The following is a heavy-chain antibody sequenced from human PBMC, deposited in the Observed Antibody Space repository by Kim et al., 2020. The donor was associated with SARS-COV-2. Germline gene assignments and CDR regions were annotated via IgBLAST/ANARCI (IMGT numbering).Heavy chain of an antibody. V-gene: IGHV4-34*01. CDR2: INHSGST. CDR1: GGSFSGYY. J-gene: IGHJ4*02. CDR3: ARAGQGRSGYSYGTTFDY. D-gene: IGHD5-18*01. Sequence: SETLSLTCAVYGGSFSGYYWSWIRQPPGKGLEWIGEINHSGSTNYNPSLKSRVTISVDTSKNQFSLKLSSVTAADTAVYYCARAGQGRSGYSYGTTFDYWGQGTLVTVSS.